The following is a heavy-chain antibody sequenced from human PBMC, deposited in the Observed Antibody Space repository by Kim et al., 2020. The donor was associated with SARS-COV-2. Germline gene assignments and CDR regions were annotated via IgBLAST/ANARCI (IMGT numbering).Heavy chain of an antibody. V-gene: IGHV4-4*02. CDR2: IYHSGST. CDR3: ARDRYSVLLWFGELSGRVGQSYGMDV. D-gene: IGHD3-10*01. CDR1: GGSISSSNW. J-gene: IGHJ6*02. Sequence: SETLSLTCAVSGGSISSSNWWSWVRQPPGKGLEWIGEIYHSGSTNYNPSLKSRVTISVDKSKNQFSLKLSSVTAADTAVYYCARDRYSVLLWFGELSGRVGQSYGMDVWGQGTTVTVSS.